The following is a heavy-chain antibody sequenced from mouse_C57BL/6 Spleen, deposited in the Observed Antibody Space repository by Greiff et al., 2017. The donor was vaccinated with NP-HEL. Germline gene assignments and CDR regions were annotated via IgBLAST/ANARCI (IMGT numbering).Heavy chain of an antibody. CDR2: INPNNGGT. Sequence: EVQLQQSGPELVKPGASVKISCKASGYTFTDYYMNWVKQSHGKSLEWIGDINPNNGGTSYNQKFKGKATLTVDKSSSTAYMELRSLTSEDSAVYYCAKTIYYGNYENFDYWGQGTTLTVSS. CDR1: GYTFTDYY. CDR3: AKTIYYGNYENFDY. D-gene: IGHD2-1*01. J-gene: IGHJ2*01. V-gene: IGHV1-26*01.